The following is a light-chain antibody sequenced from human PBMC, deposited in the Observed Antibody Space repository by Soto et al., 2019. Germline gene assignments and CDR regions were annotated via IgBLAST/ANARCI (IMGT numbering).Light chain of an antibody. CDR3: QQVNSYPLT. CDR1: QDIANY. Sequence: DIQLTHSPSFLSASVGDRVTITCRASQDIANYLAWYQQKPGKATKFLIYATSTFQSGLPSRFSGSGSGTEFTLTISSLQPEDFATYYCQQVNSYPLTLGGGTKVDIK. CDR2: ATS. V-gene: IGKV1-9*01. J-gene: IGKJ4*01.